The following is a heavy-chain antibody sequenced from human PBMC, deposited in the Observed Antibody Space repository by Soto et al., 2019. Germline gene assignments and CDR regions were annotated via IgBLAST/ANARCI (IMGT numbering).Heavy chain of an antibody. J-gene: IGHJ2*01. CDR3: ARGHGYSYGYGWYFDL. V-gene: IGHV4-34*01. D-gene: IGHD5-18*01. CDR2: INHSGST. Sequence: QVQLQQWGAGLLKPSETLSLTCAVYGGSFSGYYWSWIRQPPGKGLEWIGEINHSGSTNYNPSLKRRVTISVDTSKNQFSLKLSSVTAADTAVYYCARGHGYSYGYGWYFDLWGRGTLVTVSS. CDR1: GGSFSGYY.